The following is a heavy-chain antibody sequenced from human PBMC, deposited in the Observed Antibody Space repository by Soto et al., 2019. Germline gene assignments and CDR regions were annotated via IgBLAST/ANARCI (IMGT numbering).Heavy chain of an antibody. V-gene: IGHV3-23*01. J-gene: IGHJ4*02. CDR1: GFTFSSYA. CDR3: SRTASMTIRDGFDN. Sequence: EVQVLESGGGLVQPGGSLRLSCAASGFTFSSYAMSWVRQAPGQGLEWVSAISGSGSNPYYADSVKGRFTISRDNSKNTLYLQMNSLTAEDTALYYCSRTASMTIRDGFDNWGQRTLVTVSS. CDR2: ISGSGSNP. D-gene: IGHD4-17*01.